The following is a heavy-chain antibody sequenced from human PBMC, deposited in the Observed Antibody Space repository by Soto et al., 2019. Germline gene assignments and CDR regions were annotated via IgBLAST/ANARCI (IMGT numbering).Heavy chain of an antibody. V-gene: IGHV3-21*01. Sequence: GGSLRLSCAASGFTFSSYSMNWVRQAPGKGLEWVSSISSSSSYIDYADSVKGRFTISRDNAKNSLHLQMNSLRAEDTAVYYCARESSSFDYWGQGTLVTVSS. D-gene: IGHD6-13*01. CDR2: ISSSSSYI. J-gene: IGHJ4*02. CDR3: ARESSSFDY. CDR1: GFTFSSYS.